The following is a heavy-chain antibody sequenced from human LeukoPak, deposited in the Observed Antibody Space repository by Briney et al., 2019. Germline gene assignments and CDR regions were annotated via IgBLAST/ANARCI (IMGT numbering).Heavy chain of an antibody. Sequence: GGSLRLSCAASGFTVSSNYMSWVRQAPGKGLEWVSVIYSGGSTYYADSVKGRFTISRDNSKNTLYLQMNSLRAEDTAVYYCASVGYCSSTSCPQAPDYYYYGMDVWGQGTTVTVSS. CDR1: GFTVSSNY. D-gene: IGHD2-2*01. V-gene: IGHV3-66*01. J-gene: IGHJ6*02. CDR3: ASVGYCSSTSCPQAPDYYYYGMDV. CDR2: IYSGGST.